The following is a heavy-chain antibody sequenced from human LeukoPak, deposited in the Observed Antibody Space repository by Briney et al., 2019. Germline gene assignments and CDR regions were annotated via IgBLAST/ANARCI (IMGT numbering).Heavy chain of an antibody. Sequence: ASETLSLTCTVSGGSSSGNYYWSWIRQPAGKGLEWIGRIYTTGSTNYNPSLKSRVTISVDTSKNQFSLRLSSVTAADTAVYYCARGNYYYMDVWGKGTTVTISS. CDR2: IYTTGST. CDR3: ARGNYYYMDV. J-gene: IGHJ6*03. CDR1: GGSSSGNYY. V-gene: IGHV4-61*02.